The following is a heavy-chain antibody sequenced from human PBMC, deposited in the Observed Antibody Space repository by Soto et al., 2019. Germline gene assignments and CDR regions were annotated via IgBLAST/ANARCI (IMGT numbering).Heavy chain of an antibody. V-gene: IGHV3-53*01. CDR1: GFTVSSHY. J-gene: IGHJ4*02. CDR3: ARYTHYYFDY. D-gene: IGHD2-2*02. CDR2: IYSGGTT. Sequence: EVQLVESGGGLIQPGGSLRLSCAASGFTVSSHYLSWVRQAPGKGLEWVSVIYSGGTTYHADSVKGRFTISRDNSKNTLFLQMNSLRAEDTAVYFCARYTHYYFDYWGQGTLVTVSP.